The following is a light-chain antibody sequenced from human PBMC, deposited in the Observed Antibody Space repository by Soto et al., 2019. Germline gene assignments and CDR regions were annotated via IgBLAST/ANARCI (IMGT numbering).Light chain of an antibody. Sequence: EIGLTQSPGTLSLSPGERATLSFMASQSVASCHLAWYKPTPGQAARLLVSDASSRATGITDRFSGSESGTDFNFTISRLEREDSAMYYCQQYGTAPIPFGQGTRLANK. CDR1: QSVASCH. J-gene: IGKJ5*01. CDR3: QQYGTAPIP. V-gene: IGKV3-20*01. CDR2: DAS.